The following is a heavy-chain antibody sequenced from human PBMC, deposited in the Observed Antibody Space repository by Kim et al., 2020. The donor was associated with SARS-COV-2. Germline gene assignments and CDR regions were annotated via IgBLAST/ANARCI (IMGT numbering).Heavy chain of an antibody. CDR1: GLTFSSYA. CDR2: ISGSGGAT. V-gene: IGHV3-23*01. CDR3: AKGHPRYYYGLGSAFDY. J-gene: IGHJ4*02. Sequence: GGSLRRSCAASGLTFSSYAMIWVRQAPGKGLEWVSLISGSGGATEYADSVKGRFTISRDNSKNTLYLQMNSLRAEDTAFYFCAKGHPRYYYGLGSAFDYWGQGTLVTVSS. D-gene: IGHD3-10*01.